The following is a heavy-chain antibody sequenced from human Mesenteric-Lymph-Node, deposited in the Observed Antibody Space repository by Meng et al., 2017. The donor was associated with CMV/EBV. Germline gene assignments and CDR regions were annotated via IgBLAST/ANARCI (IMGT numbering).Heavy chain of an antibody. CDR2: MNPNTGAK. V-gene: IGHV1-2*02. J-gene: IGHJ4*02. D-gene: IGHD5-12*01. CDR3: AREGSGYTWDY. Sequence: ASVKVSCKASGGTFSTFSFTWVRQAPGQGLEKMGWMNPNTGAKNYAQKFRGRVTMTRDTSINTAYIELSNLRSDDTAVYYCAREGSGYTWDYWGQGTLVTVSS. CDR1: GGTFSTFS.